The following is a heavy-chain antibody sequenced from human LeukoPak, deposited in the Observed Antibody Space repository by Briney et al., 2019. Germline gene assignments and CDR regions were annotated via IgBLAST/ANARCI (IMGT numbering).Heavy chain of an antibody. V-gene: IGHV4-59*08. CDR1: GGSISSYY. J-gene: IGHJ3*02. CDR3: ARLPYYYDSSLWAFDI. Sequence: SETLSLTCTVSGGSISSYYWSWIRQPPGKGLEWIGYIYYSGSTNYNPSLKSRVTISVDTSKNQFSLKLSSVTAADTAVYYCARLPYYYDSSLWAFDIWGQGTMVTVSS. D-gene: IGHD3-22*01. CDR2: IYYSGST.